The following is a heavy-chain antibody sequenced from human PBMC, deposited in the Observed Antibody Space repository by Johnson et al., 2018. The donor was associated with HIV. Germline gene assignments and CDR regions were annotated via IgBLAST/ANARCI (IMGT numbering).Heavy chain of an antibody. CDR1: GFTFSSYW. J-gene: IGHJ3*02. D-gene: IGHD4-23*01. CDR3: ARDSMTTVVTFAFDI. V-gene: IGHV3-7*01. Sequence: VQLVESGGVLVQPGGSLRLSCAASGFTFSSYWMSWVRQAPGKGLEWVANIKQDGSEKYYVDSVKGRFTISRDNSKNTLYLQMNSLRAADTAVYYCARDSMTTVVTFAFDIWGQGTMVTVSS. CDR2: IKQDGSEK.